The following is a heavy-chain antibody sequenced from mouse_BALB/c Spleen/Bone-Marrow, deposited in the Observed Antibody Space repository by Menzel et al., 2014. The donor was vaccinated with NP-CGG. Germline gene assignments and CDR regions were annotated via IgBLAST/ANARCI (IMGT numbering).Heavy chain of an antibody. CDR1: GYTFTSHW. Sequence: VKLRESGAELVKPGASVKLSCKASGYTFTSHWMHWVKQRPGQGLEWIGEINPSNGRSNYNEKFKSKATLTVDKSSSTAYMQLSSLTSEDSAVYYCARRGNYGAMDYWGQGTSVTVSS. D-gene: IGHD2-1*01. V-gene: IGHV1S81*02. J-gene: IGHJ4*01. CDR3: ARRGNYGAMDY. CDR2: INPSNGRS.